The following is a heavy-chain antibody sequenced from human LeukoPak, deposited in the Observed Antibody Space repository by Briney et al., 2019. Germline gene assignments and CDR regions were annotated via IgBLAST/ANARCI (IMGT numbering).Heavy chain of an antibody. J-gene: IGHJ4*02. CDR2: ISYDGSNK. Sequence: GGSLRLSCAASGFTFSSYGMHWVRQAPGKGLEWVAVISYDGSNKYYADSAKGRFTISRDNSKNTLYLQMNSLRAEDTAVYYWAKVGIGVTGVGYWGQGTLVTVSS. V-gene: IGHV3-30*18. D-gene: IGHD6-19*01. CDR1: GFTFSSYG. CDR3: AKVGIGVTGVGY.